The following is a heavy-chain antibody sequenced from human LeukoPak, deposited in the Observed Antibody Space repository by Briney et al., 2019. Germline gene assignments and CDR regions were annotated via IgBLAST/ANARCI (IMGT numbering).Heavy chain of an antibody. D-gene: IGHD2-15*01. Sequence: SVKVSCKASGDTFSTYAITWVRQAPGQGLEWMGKIIPFFGTANYAQKFQGRVTITTDESTSTAYMELSSLRSDDTAVYYCARRETLGYCTGGSCYSAFDIWGQGTMVTVSS. J-gene: IGHJ3*02. CDR3: ARRETLGYCTGGSCYSAFDI. V-gene: IGHV1-69*05. CDR2: IIPFFGTA. CDR1: GDTFSTYA.